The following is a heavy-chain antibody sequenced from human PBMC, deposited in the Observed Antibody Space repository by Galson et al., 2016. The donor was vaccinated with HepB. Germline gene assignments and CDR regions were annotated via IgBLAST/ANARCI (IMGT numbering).Heavy chain of an antibody. D-gene: IGHD5-12*01. CDR2: IRSKAYGGTT. CDR3: TRDYDLDY. J-gene: IGHJ4*02. CDR1: GFTFGDYP. V-gene: IGHV3-49*04. Sequence: SLRLSCASSGFTFGDYPMTWVRQAPGKGLEWVGFIRSKAYGGTTEYAASVKGRFTISRDNSKNIAYLQMDSLKIGDTAVYYCTRDYDLDYWGPGTLVTVSS.